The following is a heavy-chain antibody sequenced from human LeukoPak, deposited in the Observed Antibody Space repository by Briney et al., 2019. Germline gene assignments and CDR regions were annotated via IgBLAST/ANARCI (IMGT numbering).Heavy chain of an antibody. CDR1: GFTFSSYS. V-gene: IGHV3-48*04. CDR2: ISSSSSTI. J-gene: IGHJ4*02. Sequence: GGSLRLSCAASGFTFSSYSMNWVRQAPGKGLEWVSYISSSSSTIYYADSVKGRFTISRDNAKNSLYLQMNSLRAEDTAVYYCARGSDGSGSSPLDYWGQGTLVTVSS. D-gene: IGHD3-10*01. CDR3: ARGSDGSGSSPLDY.